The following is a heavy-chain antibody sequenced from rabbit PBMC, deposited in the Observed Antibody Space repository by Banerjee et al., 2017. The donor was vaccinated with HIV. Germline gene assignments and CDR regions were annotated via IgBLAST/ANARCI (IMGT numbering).Heavy chain of an antibody. J-gene: IGHJ4*01. V-gene: IGHV1S40*01. CDR2: IDSGSSAIT. D-gene: IGHD1-1*01. CDR1: GFSFSSSYW. CDR3: ARQDDSSGGYNL. Sequence: QSLEESGGDLVKPGASLTLTCTASGFSFSSSYWICWVRQAPGKGLEWIACIDSGSSAITYYATWAKGRFTISKTSSTTVTLQMTSLTAADTATYFCARQDDSSGGYNLWGPGTLVTVS.